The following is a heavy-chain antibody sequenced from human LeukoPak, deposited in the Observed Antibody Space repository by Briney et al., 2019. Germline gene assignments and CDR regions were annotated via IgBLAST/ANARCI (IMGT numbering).Heavy chain of an antibody. CDR2: IYYSGST. V-gene: IGHV4-59*08. CDR1: GGSISSYY. CDR3: ARSRAGYCSGGSCYPYDY. Sequence: SETLSLTCTVSGGSISSYYWSWIRQPPGKGLEWIGYIYYSGSTNYNPSLKSRVTISVDTSKNQFPLKLSSVTAADTAVYYCARSRAGYCSGGSCYPYDYWGQGTLVTVSS. J-gene: IGHJ4*02. D-gene: IGHD2-15*01.